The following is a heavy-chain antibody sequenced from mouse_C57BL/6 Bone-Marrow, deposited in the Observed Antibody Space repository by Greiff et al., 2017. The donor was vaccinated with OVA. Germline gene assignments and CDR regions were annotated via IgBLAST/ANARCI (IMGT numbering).Heavy chain of an antibody. J-gene: IGHJ2*01. Sequence: EVNVVESGGDLVKPGGSLKLSCAASGFTFSSYGMSWVRQTPDKRLEWVATISSGGSYTYYPDSVKGRFTISRDNAKNTLYLQMSSLKSEDTAMYYCARHGYDDDYWGQGTTLTVSS. CDR1: GFTFSSYG. V-gene: IGHV5-6*01. CDR2: ISSGGSYT. D-gene: IGHD2-2*01. CDR3: ARHGYDDDY.